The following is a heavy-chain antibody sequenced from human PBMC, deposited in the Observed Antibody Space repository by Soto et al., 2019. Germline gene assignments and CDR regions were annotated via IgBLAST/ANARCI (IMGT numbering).Heavy chain of an antibody. CDR3: VKDPAACGWFDP. CDR1: GFMFSGYA. J-gene: IGHJ5*02. Sequence: EVQLLESGGGLAQPGESLTLFCAASGFMFSGYAMSWVRQAPGKGLEWVSAVSNSGTSTSYADSVKGRFTISRDNSKNTLYLQMSSLGAEDTALYYCVKDPAACGWFDPWAQGTLVIVSS. D-gene: IGHD2-21*01. V-gene: IGHV3-23*01. CDR2: VSNSGTST.